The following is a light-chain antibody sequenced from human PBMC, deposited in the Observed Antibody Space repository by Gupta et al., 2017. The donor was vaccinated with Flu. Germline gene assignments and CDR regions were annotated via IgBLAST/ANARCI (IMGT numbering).Light chain of an antibody. CDR3: LSSDTSGAWV. CDR1: ALPRQF. CDR2: KDS. J-gene: IGLJ3*02. Sequence: SYELTQPPSVSVSSGKTAKITCSGDALPRQFGYWYQQKPGQAPVLVIYKDSERPSGIPERFSGASSGTTVTLTISGAQAEDEADYYCLSSDTSGAWVFGGGTKLTVL. V-gene: IGLV3-25*02.